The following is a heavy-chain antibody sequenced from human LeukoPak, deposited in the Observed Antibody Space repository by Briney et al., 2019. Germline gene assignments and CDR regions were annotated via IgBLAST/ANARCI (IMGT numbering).Heavy chain of an antibody. D-gene: IGHD2-21*01. J-gene: IGHJ4*02. CDR2: TFHSGSP. V-gene: IGHV4-38-2*02. CDR3: ARDAGGDFDY. CDR1: GYSISSGYY. Sequence: PSETLSLTCNVSGYSISSGYYWGWIRQPPGRPLEWIGTTFHSGSPNYNPSLKSRVTISIDTSKNQFSLKLSSVTAADTAFYYCARDAGGDFDYWGQGTLVTVSS.